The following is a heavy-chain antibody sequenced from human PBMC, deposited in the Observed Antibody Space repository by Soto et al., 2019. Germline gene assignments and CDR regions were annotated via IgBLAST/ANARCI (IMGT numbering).Heavy chain of an antibody. D-gene: IGHD3-10*01. J-gene: IGHJ6*02. CDR1: GFTVSSFG. CDR2: TWHDAIDA. Sequence: PXESLGLFCAACGFTVSSFGMHWVGQAPGKGLAWVAVTWHDAIDAYYADYVKSRFTISREKSTNTLYLQMNSLRAEDTAVYYCARDLDYYGSGNFKHHYGMDVWGQGTTVTVSS. V-gene: IGHV3-33*01. CDR3: ARDLDYYGSGNFKHHYGMDV.